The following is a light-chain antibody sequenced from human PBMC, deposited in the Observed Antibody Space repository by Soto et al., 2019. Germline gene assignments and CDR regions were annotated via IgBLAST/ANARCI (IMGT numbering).Light chain of an antibody. CDR3: QSYDRSLSGSV. CDR1: SSNVGAGYD. J-gene: IGLJ1*01. CDR2: GTT. V-gene: IGLV1-40*01. Sequence: QSVLTQPPSVSGAPGQRVTISCTGSSSNVGAGYDVQWYQQLPGTAPKLLIYGTTNRPSGVPDRFSGSRSGSSASLAITGLQAEDEGDYYCQSYDRSLSGSVFGTGTKLTVL.